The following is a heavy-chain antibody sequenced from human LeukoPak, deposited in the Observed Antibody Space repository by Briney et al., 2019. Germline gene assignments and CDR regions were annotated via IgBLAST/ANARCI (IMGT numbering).Heavy chain of an antibody. CDR1: GYSISSGYY. Sequence: PSETLSLTCAVSGYSISSGYYWGWIRQPPGKGLEWIGSIYHSGSTYYNPSLKSRVTISVDTSKNQFSLKLSPVTAADTAEYYCARQLWLRNWFDPWGQGTLVAVSS. J-gene: IGHJ5*02. CDR3: ARQLWLRNWFDP. V-gene: IGHV4-38-2*01. CDR2: IYHSGST. D-gene: IGHD5-18*01.